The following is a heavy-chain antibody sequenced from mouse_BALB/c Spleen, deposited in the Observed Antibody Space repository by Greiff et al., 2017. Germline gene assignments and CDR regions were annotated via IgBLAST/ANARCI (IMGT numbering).Heavy chain of an antibody. Sequence: EVKLVESGGDLVKPGGSLKLSCAASGFTFSSYGMSWVRQTPEKRLEWVATISSGGSYTYYPDSVKGRFTISRDNAKNTLYLQMSSLRSEDTAMYYCARRDYDSAWFAYWGQGTLVTV. J-gene: IGHJ3*01. CDR1: GFTFSSYG. D-gene: IGHD2-4*01. V-gene: IGHV5-9-3*01. CDR2: ISSGGSYT. CDR3: ARRDYDSAWFAY.